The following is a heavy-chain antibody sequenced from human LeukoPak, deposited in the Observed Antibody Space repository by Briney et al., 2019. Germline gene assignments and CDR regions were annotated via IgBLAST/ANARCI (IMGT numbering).Heavy chain of an antibody. Sequence: PGGSLTLSCAASGFTFSSYGMHWVCQAPGKGLEWVAFIRYDGSNKYYADSVKGRFTISRDNSKNTLYLQMNSLRAEDTAVYYCAKVLIVVVPAATEEPLFDYWGQGTLVTVSS. V-gene: IGHV3-30*02. D-gene: IGHD2-2*01. CDR3: AKVLIVVVPAATEEPLFDY. CDR2: IRYDGSNK. J-gene: IGHJ4*02. CDR1: GFTFSSYG.